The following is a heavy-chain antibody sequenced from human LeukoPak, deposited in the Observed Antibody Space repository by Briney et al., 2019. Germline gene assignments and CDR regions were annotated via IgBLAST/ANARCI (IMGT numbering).Heavy chain of an antibody. V-gene: IGHV1-18*01. J-gene: IGHJ4*02. CDR2: ISAYNGNT. D-gene: IGHD3-10*01. CDR3: ARVITMVRGVNFDY. CDR1: GYTFTSYG. Sequence: ASVKVSCKASGYTFTSYGISWVRQAPGQGLEWMGWISAYNGNTNYAQKLQGRVTMTRNTSISTAYMELSSLRSEDTAVYYCARVITMVRGVNFDYWGQGTLVTVSS.